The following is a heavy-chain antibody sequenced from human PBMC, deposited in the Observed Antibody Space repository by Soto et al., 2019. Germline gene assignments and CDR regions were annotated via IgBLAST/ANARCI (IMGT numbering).Heavy chain of an antibody. V-gene: IGHV3-23*01. D-gene: IGHD2-15*01. CDR1: GFTFSSYA. Sequence: EVQLLESGGGLVQPGGSLRLSCAASGFTFSSYAMSWVRQAPGKGLEWVSAISGSGGSTYYADSVKGRFTISRDNSKNPLYLQMNSLRAEDTAVYYCAKAKIYCSGGSCSDWFDPWGQGTLVTVSS. CDR2: ISGSGGST. CDR3: AKAKIYCSGGSCSDWFDP. J-gene: IGHJ5*02.